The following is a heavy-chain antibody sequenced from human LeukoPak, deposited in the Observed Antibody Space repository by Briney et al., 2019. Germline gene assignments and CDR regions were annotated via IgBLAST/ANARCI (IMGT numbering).Heavy chain of an antibody. J-gene: IGHJ4*02. CDR1: GGSISRDY. CDR2: IYYTGST. D-gene: IGHD6-13*01. Sequence: SETLSLTCTVSGGSISRDYWSWIRQPPGKGLEWIGYIYYTGSTNYNPSLKSRVTVSVDTSKNQFSLKLSSVTAADTAVYYCARDRPGGSSLDYWGQGTLVTVSS. CDR3: ARDRPGGSSLDY. V-gene: IGHV4-59*01.